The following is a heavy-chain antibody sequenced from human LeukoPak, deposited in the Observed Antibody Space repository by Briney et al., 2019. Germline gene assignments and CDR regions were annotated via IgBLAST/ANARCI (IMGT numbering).Heavy chain of an antibody. CDR3: ARSGYCSGGSCYEPYYFDY. D-gene: IGHD2-15*01. V-gene: IGHV5-51*01. CDR1: GYSFTSYW. Sequence: GESPKISCKGSGYSFTSYWIGWVRQMPGKGLEWVGIIYPGDSDTRYSPSFQGQVTISADKSISTAYLQWSSLKASDTAMYYCARSGYCSGGSCYEPYYFDYWGQGTLVTVSS. J-gene: IGHJ4*02. CDR2: IYPGDSDT.